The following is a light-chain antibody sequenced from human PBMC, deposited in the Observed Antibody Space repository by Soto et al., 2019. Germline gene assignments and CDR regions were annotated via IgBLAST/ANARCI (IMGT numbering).Light chain of an antibody. J-gene: IGKJ2*01. V-gene: IGKV3-20*01. CDR2: QTS. CDR1: QTVGTNA. Sequence: ETVLRQSPGTLSLSPGDRATLSCRASQTVGTNAVVWFQQKPGQAPRLVMYQTSARATGIPDRFSGSGSGTDFTLTISRLETEDFAVYYCHQHVSVPYTFGQGTRLEI. CDR3: HQHVSVPYT.